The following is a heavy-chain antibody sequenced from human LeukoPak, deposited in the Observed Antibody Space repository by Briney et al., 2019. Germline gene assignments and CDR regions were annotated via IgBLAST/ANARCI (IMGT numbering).Heavy chain of an antibody. D-gene: IGHD2-21*01. CDR3: ARDFILDV. CDR1: GFTFSNYA. V-gene: IGHV3-23*01. J-gene: IGHJ6*02. Sequence: PGGSLRLSCAASGFTFSNYAMSWVRQAPGQGLEWVSAVSGSGDSTYYADSVKGRFTISRDNSKNTLYLQMNSLRAEDTAVYYCARDFILDVWGQGTTVTVSS. CDR2: VSGSGDST.